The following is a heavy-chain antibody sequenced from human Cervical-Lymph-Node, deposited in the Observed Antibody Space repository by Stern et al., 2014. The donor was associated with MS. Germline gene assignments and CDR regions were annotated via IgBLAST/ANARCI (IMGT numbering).Heavy chain of an antibody. V-gene: IGHV5-51*01. D-gene: IGHD1-14*01. Sequence: EVQLVESGAELIRPGESLRISCKGSGYTFSIYWIAWVRQMHGKGLEWMGIIYHGDSETRYSPSFQGQVTMSADKSTSTAYLQWSSLNASDTAMYFCARQTTAWASDVWGQGTLVTVSS. CDR1: GYTFSIYW. CDR3: ARQTTAWASDV. J-gene: IGHJ4*02. CDR2: IYHGDSET.